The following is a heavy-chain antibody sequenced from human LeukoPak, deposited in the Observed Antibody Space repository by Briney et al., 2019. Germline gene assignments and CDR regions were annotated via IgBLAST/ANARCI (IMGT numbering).Heavy chain of an antibody. V-gene: IGHV3-73*01. Sequence: TGGSLRLSCAASGFTFSGSAMHWVRQASGKGLEWVGRIRSKANSYATAYAASVKGRFTISRDDSKNTAYLQMNSLRAEDTAVYYCAKGIQLSYFDYWGQGTLVTVSS. D-gene: IGHD5-18*01. CDR1: GFTFSGSA. J-gene: IGHJ4*02. CDR2: IRSKANSYAT. CDR3: AKGIQLSYFDY.